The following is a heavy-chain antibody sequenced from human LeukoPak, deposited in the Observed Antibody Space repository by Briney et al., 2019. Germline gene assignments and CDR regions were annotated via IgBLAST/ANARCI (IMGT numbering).Heavy chain of an antibody. D-gene: IGHD6-13*01. J-gene: IGHJ4*02. V-gene: IGHV1-2*02. CDR3: AREVAAEGTSY. Sequence: ASVKVSCMASGYTFTGYSMHWVRPAPGQGLEWMGWINPKRGDTNYAQKSQGRVTMDRDTSISTAYKELSRLRSDDTAVYYCAREVAAEGTSYWGQGTLVTVSS. CDR2: INPKRGDT. CDR1: GYTFTGYS.